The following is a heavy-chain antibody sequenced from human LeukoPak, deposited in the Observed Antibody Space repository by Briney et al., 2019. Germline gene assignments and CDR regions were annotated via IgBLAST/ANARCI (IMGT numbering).Heavy chain of an antibody. Sequence: SETLSLTCTVSGGSISSGSYYWSWIRQPAGKGLEWIGRIYTSGSTNYNPSLKSRVTISVDTSKNQFPLKLSSVTAADTAVYYCARANGVVVPWGQGTLVTVSS. V-gene: IGHV4-61*02. D-gene: IGHD3-3*01. CDR3: ARANGVVVP. CDR1: GGSISSGSYY. J-gene: IGHJ5*02. CDR2: IYTSGST.